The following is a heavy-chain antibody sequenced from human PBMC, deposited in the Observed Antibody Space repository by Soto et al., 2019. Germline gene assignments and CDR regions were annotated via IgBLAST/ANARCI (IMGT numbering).Heavy chain of an antibody. J-gene: IGHJ3*01. CDR2: IKTTTDGGTT. D-gene: IGHD6-19*01. Sequence: GGSLRLSCAASGFTFSNAWLSWVRQAPGKGLEWVGHIKTTTDGGTTDYAAPVKGRFTISRDDSQNTAYLQWSSLKASDTAMYYCASGGDASGHHSFDVWGLGTMVTVSS. CDR3: ASGGDASGHHSFDV. V-gene: IGHV3-15*01. CDR1: GFTFSNAW.